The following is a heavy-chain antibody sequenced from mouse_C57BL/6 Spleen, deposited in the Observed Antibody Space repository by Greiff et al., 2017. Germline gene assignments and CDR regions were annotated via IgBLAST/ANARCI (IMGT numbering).Heavy chain of an antibody. CDR2: INPSSGYT. V-gene: IGHV1-4*01. D-gene: IGHD1-1*01. CDR3: ARWGYTGAVDY. J-gene: IGHJ4*01. Sequence: VQLLQSGADLARPGGSVKMSCKASGYTFTSYTMPWVQQTPGQGLEWIGYINPSSGYTKYNQKFKDKGTLTADKATSTDYMQLSSMRSEDAAMYYCARWGYTGAVDYWGQGTSVTVSS. CDR1: GYTFTSYT.